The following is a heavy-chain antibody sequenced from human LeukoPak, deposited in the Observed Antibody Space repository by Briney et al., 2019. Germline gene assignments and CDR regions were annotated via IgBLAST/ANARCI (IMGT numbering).Heavy chain of an antibody. CDR3: ARGRNHLVRHFDY. D-gene: IGHD6-13*01. V-gene: IGHV4-34*01. J-gene: IGHJ4*02. Sequence: KTSETLSLTCAVYDGSFSGYYWSWIRQPPGKGLEWIGEINHSGSTNYNPSLKSRVTISVDTSKNQFSLKLSSVTAADTAVYYCARGRNHLVRHFDYWGQGTLVTVSS. CDR1: DGSFSGYY. CDR2: INHSGST.